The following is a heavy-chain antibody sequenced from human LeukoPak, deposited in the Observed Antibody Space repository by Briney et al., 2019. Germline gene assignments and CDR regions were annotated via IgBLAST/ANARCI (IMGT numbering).Heavy chain of an antibody. D-gene: IGHD2-2*01. CDR2: IYHSGST. V-gene: IGHV4-38-2*02. CDR1: GYSISSGYY. J-gene: IGHJ5*02. Sequence: SETLPLTCTVSGYSISSGYYWAWIRQPPGKGLEWIGSIYHSGSTYNGPSLKSRVTMSVDTSKNQFSLKLTSVTAADTAVYYCARLGYGNRVSCYGWFDPWGQGTLVTVSS. CDR3: ARLGYGNRVSCYGWFDP.